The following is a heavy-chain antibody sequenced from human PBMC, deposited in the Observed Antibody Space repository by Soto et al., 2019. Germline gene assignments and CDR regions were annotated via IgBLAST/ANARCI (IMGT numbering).Heavy chain of an antibody. CDR3: ARDYCSSTSCYGGDY. CDR1: GFTVSSNY. D-gene: IGHD2-2*01. J-gene: IGHJ4*02. Sequence: SGGSLRLSCAASGFTVSSNYMSWVRQAPGKGLEWVSVIYSGGSTYYADSVKGRFTISRDNSKNTLYLQMNSLRAEDTAVYYCARDYCSSTSCYGGDYWGQGTLVTVSS. V-gene: IGHV3-66*01. CDR2: IYSGGST.